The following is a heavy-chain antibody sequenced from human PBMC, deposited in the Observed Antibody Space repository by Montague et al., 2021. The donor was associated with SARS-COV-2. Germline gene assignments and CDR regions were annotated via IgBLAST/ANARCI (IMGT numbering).Heavy chain of an antibody. D-gene: IGHD3-22*01. CDR3: ARARITMIVAVNAFDI. CDR1: GGSISSGNW. Sequence: SETLSLTCAVSGGSISSGNWWSWVRQPPGKGLEWIGEIYHSGSTNYNPSLKSRVTISLDKSKNQFSLNLSSATAADTAVYYCARARITMIVAVNAFDIWGQGIMVTVSS. J-gene: IGHJ3*02. V-gene: IGHV4-4*02. CDR2: IYHSGST.